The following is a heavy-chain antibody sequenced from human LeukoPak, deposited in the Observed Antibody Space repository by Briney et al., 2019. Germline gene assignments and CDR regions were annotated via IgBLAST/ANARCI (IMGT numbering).Heavy chain of an antibody. CDR3: AITRKDTAEYYFDY. CDR2: ISSSGSTI. D-gene: IGHD5-18*01. Sequence: GGSLRLSCAASGFTFSSYTMNWVRQAPGKGLEWLSYISSSGSTIYYADSVKGRFTISRDNAKNSLYLQMNSLRAEDTAVYYCAITRKDTAEYYFDYWGQGTLVTVSS. CDR1: GFTFSSYT. J-gene: IGHJ4*02. V-gene: IGHV3-48*04.